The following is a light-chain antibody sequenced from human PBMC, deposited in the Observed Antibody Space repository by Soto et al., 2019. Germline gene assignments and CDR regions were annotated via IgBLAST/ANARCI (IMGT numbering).Light chain of an antibody. J-gene: IGKJ1*01. CDR3: QHYGSSTRT. Sequence: EIVLTQSPGTLSLSPGERATISCRASQSVGATYLAWYQQRPGQAPRLLIYGASSRATGIPDRFSGSGSATDFTLAITRLEPEDFAVYYCQHYGSSTRTFGQGTRVDI. V-gene: IGKV3-20*01. CDR2: GAS. CDR1: QSVGATY.